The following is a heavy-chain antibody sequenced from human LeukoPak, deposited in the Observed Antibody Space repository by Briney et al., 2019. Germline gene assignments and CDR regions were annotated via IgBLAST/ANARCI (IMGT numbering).Heavy chain of an antibody. V-gene: IGHV4-34*01. Sequence: SETLSLTCAVYGGSFSGYYWSWIRQPPGKGLEWIGEIKDSGSTNYNPSLKSRVTISVDTSKNQFSLKLSSVTAADTAVYYCARGKQWLVLTGGYYFDYWGQGTLVTVSS. J-gene: IGHJ4*02. CDR2: IKDSGST. D-gene: IGHD6-19*01. CDR1: GGSFSGYY. CDR3: ARGKQWLVLTGGYYFDY.